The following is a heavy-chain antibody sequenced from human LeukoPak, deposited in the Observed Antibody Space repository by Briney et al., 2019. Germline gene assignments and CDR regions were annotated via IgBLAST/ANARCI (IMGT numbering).Heavy chain of an antibody. J-gene: IGHJ5*02. Sequence: TSETLSLTCSVSGGYISSYYWSWIRQPPGKGLEWIGEINHSGSTNYNPSLKSRVTVSVDTSKKQFSLKLSSVTAADTAVYYCARHVGFITMVRGVINNNWFDPWGQGTLVTVSS. CDR3: ARHVGFITMVRGVINNNWFDP. CDR2: INHSGST. CDR1: GGYISSYY. D-gene: IGHD3-10*01. V-gene: IGHV4-59*08.